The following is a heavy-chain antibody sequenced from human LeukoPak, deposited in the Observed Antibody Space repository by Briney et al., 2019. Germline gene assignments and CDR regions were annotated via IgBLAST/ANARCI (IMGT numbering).Heavy chain of an antibody. CDR3: ARDKKSGESSEIDY. CDR2: INRDGSTT. Sequence: PGGSLRLSCAASGFTFSNYWVHWVRQAPGKGLVWVSRINRDGSTTKYADSVKGRFTVSRDNAKNTLNLQMNSLRAEDTAVYYCARDKKSGESSEIDYWGLGTLVTVSS. V-gene: IGHV3-74*03. J-gene: IGHJ4*02. CDR1: GFTFSNYW. D-gene: IGHD3-10*01.